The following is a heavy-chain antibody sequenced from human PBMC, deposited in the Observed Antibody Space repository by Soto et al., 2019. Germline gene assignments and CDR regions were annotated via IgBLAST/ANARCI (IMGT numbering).Heavy chain of an antibody. Sequence: PWQTILLPCVISEAIVSSYSVAWNWVRQSPSRGLEWLGRTYYRSRWYDDYAVSVRSRIAINPDTSMNHFSLQPNSVTPDDTAVYYCARSEEDSCTYYYGMDVWGQGTTVTVSS. CDR2: TYYRSRWYD. V-gene: IGHV6-1*01. D-gene: IGHD2-15*01. CDR3: ARSEEDSCTYYYGMDV. CDR1: EAIVSSYSVA. J-gene: IGHJ6*02.